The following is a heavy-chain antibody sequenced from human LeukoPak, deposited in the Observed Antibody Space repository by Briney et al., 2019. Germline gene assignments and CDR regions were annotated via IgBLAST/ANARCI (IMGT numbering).Heavy chain of an antibody. V-gene: IGHV1-2*02. J-gene: IGHJ4*02. Sequence: ASVKVSCKASGYTFTGNYIHWVRQAPGQGLEWMGWINPNNGGTNHAQKFQGRVTMTSDTSISSAYMELSRLTSDDTAVYYCTRVRPEPYWGQGTLDTVSS. CDR2: INPNNGGT. CDR3: TRVRPEPY. CDR1: GYTFTGNY. D-gene: IGHD1-14*01.